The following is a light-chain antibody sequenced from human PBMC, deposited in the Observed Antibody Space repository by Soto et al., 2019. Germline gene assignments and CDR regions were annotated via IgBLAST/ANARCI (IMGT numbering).Light chain of an antibody. CDR2: TAS. CDR1: QSIGTY. J-gene: IGKJ5*01. Sequence: DIQLTQPQSSLSASVGDRVTITCRASQSIGTYLHWFQQRPGNAPDLLIYTASSLQSGVPSRFSGSGSGTDFTLTINSLQPEDFATYYCQQGYSTPITFGQGTRLDIK. V-gene: IGKV1-39*01. CDR3: QQGYSTPIT.